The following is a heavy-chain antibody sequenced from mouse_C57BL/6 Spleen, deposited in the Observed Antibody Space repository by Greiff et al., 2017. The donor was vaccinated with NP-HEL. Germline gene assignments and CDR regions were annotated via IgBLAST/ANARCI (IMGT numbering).Heavy chain of an antibody. Sequence: VMLVESGGGFVKPGGSLKLPCAASGFTFSSYAMSWVRPTPEKRLEWVATIRDGGSYTYYPDNGKGRFTISRDNAKNNLYLQMSHLKSEDTAMYYCARGGDGDWYFDVWGTGTTVTVSS. CDR3: ARGGDGDWYFDV. V-gene: IGHV5-4*03. CDR1: GFTFSSYA. CDR2: IRDGGSYT. J-gene: IGHJ1*03.